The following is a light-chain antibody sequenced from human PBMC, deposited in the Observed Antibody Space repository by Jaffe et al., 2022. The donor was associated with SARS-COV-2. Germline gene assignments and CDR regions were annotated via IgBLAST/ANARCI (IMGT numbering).Light chain of an antibody. V-gene: IGLV2-23*01. CDR3: CSYAGSSTYV. Sequence: QSDLTQPASVSGSPGQSITISCTGTSSDVGSYNLVSWYQKHPGKAPKFLIYEGSKRPSGVSNRFSGSKSGKTASLTISGLQAEDEADYYCCSYAGSSTYVFGTGTKVTVL. CDR2: EGS. CDR1: SSDVGSYNL. J-gene: IGLJ1*01.